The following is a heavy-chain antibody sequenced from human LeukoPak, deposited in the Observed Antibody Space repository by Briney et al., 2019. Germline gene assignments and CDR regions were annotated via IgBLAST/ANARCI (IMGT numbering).Heavy chain of an antibody. CDR1: GYTFTSYY. D-gene: IGHD5-24*01. Sequence: ASVKVSCKASGYTFTSYYMHWVRQAPGQGLEWMGIINPSGGSTSYAQKFQGRVTMTRDTSTSTVYMELSSLRSEDTAVYYCARGKYDLDGYNPEDAFDIWGQGTMVTVSS. CDR2: INPSGGST. CDR3: ARGKYDLDGYNPEDAFDI. J-gene: IGHJ3*02. V-gene: IGHV1-46*01.